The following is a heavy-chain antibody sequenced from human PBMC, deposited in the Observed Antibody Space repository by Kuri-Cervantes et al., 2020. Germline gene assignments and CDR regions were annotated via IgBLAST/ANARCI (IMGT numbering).Heavy chain of an antibody. J-gene: IGHJ3*02. CDR1: GGSISSSNW. CDR2: IYHSGST. CDR3: ARAGQFIPVAGRDAFDI. V-gene: IGHV4-4*01. D-gene: IGHD6-19*01. Sequence: GSLRLSCAVSGGSISSSNWWSWVRQPPGKGLEWIGEIYHSGSTNYNPSLKSRVTISVDKSKNQFSLKLTSVTATDTAVYFCARAGQFIPVAGRDAFDIWGQGTLVTVSS.